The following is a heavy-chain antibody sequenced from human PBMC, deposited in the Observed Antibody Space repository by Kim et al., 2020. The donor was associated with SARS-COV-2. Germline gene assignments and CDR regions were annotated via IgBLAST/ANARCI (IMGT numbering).Heavy chain of an antibody. J-gene: IGHJ4*02. CDR3: AKEPGTLGYSSSWYDY. Sequence: SVKGRFTISRDNSKNPLYLQMNSLRAEDTAVYYCAKEPGTLGYSSSWYDYWGQGTLVTVSS. D-gene: IGHD6-13*01. V-gene: IGHV3-33*06.